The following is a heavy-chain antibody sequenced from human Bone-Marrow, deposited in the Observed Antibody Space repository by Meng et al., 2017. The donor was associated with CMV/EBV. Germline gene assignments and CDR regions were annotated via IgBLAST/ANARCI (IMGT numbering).Heavy chain of an antibody. CDR1: GFSLRSSA. CDR2: ISYDESNK. V-gene: IGHV3-30*04. CDR3: ARGWVGGRPDELHYYYGMDV. Sequence: GESLKISCAASGFSLRSSAMHWVRQAPGKGLEWVAVISYDESNKYYADSMKGRFTISRDNSKNTLYLQMNSLRAEDTAVYYCARGWVGGRPDELHYYYGMDVWGRGTTVTVSS. J-gene: IGHJ6*02. D-gene: IGHD3-3*01.